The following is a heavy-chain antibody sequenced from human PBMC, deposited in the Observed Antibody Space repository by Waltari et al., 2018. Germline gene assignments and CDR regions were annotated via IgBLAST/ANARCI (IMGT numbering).Heavy chain of an antibody. CDR3: ARGAAAGSGPLIDY. V-gene: IGHV4-38-2*01. Sequence: QVQLQQWGAGLLKPSETLSLTCAVYGYSIRSGYYWGWVRQPPGKGLEWIGSVYHSGNTYYNPSLKSRLSISADTSNNQLSLKLSSVTAADTAVYYCARGAAAGSGPLIDYWGQGILVTVSS. CDR1: GYSIRSGYY. J-gene: IGHJ4*02. D-gene: IGHD6-13*01. CDR2: VYHSGNT.